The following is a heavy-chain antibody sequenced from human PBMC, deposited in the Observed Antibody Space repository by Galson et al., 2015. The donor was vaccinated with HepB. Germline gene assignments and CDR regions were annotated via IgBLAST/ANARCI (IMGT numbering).Heavy chain of an antibody. J-gene: IGHJ4*02. CDR3: ARPRSVSAIFGRDRGPEYYLEY. CDR2: INGDKGNT. V-gene: IGHV1-3*01. Sequence: SVKVSCKASGYTFTTYSMHWVRQAPGQRLEWMGWINGDKGNTRYSQKFQGRVTITRDISATTAYMDLSSLRSEDTAVYYCARPRSVSAIFGRDRGPEYYLEYWGQGTLVTVSS. CDR1: GYTFTTYS. D-gene: IGHD2-8*01.